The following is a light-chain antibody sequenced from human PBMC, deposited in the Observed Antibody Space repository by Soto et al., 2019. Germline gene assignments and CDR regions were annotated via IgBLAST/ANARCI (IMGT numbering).Light chain of an antibody. J-gene: IGKJ1*01. CDR1: QSISTY. CDR3: QQRSNWPIT. CDR2: DAS. V-gene: IGKV3-11*01. Sequence: EFVLTQSPATLSLSPGERATLSCRASQSISTYLAWYQQKPGQAPRLLIYDASNRATGIPARVSGSGSGTDFTLTINSLEPEDFALYYCQQRSNWPITFGQGTKVDIK.